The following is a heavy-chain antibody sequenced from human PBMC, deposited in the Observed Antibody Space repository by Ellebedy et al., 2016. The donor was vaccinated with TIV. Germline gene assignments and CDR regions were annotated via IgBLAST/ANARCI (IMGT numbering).Heavy chain of an antibody. J-gene: IGHJ6*02. CDR2: VYHGGST. V-gene: IGHV4-30-2*01. D-gene: IGHD3-16*01. Sequence: SETLSLTCTVSGGSVSSGGHSWTWIRQAPGKGLEWIGYVYHGGSTYFNPSLNSRVSISVDSSKNQFSLRLTSVTTADTAIYYCASAVLSNYYDYGMDIWGQGTTVIVS. CDR1: GGSVSSGGHS. CDR3: ASAVLSNYYDYGMDI.